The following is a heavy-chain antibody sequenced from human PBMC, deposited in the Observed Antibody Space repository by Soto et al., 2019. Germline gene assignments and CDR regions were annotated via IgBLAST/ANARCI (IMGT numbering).Heavy chain of an antibody. D-gene: IGHD2-15*01. CDR1: GGSISSGGYY. Sequence: QVQLQESVPGLVKPSQTLSLTCTVSGGSISSGGYYWSWIRQHPGKGLEWIGYIYYSGSTFYNPSLKSRVTISVDTSKNQCSLKLSSVTGADTDVYYCARDPGGTYSVDWGQGTLVTVSS. V-gene: IGHV4-31*03. CDR2: IYYSGST. CDR3: ARDPGGTYSVD. J-gene: IGHJ4*02.